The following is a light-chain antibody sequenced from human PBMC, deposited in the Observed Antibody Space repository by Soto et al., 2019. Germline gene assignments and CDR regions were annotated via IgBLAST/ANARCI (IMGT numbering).Light chain of an antibody. J-gene: IGLJ1*01. CDR1: NSDVGNYNL. Sequence: QSVLTQPASVSGSPGQSITISCTGTNSDVGNYNLVSWYQQHPGKAPKVMIYEVNKRPSGVSNRFSGSKFGNTASLTVSGLQAEDEADYYCCSYAGSSTYVFGTGTKVTVL. CDR2: EVN. CDR3: CSYAGSSTYV. V-gene: IGLV2-23*02.